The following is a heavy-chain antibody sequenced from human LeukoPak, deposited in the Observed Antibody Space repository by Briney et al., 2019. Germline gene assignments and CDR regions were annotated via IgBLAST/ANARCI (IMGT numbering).Heavy chain of an antibody. CDR1: GGTFSSYA. CDR2: IIPIFGTA. V-gene: IGHV1-69*05. D-gene: IGHD2-2*01. J-gene: IGHJ4*02. CDR3: ATDYCSSTSCYLIGVGY. Sequence: GASVTVSCKASGGTFSSYAISWVRQAPGQGLEWMGGIIPIFGTANYAQKFQGRVTITTDESTSTAYMELSSLRSEDTAVYYCATDYCSSTSCYLIGVGYWGQGTLVTVSS.